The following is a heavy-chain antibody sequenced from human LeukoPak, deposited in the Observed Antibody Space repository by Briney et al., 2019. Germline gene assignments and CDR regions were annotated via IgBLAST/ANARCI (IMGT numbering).Heavy chain of an antibody. J-gene: IGHJ4*02. CDR3: ARGTHGWSGISYYYDSSGYSYFDY. D-gene: IGHD3-22*01. V-gene: IGHV1-2*02. Sequence: ASVKVSCKASGYTFTGYYMHWVRQAPGQGLEWMGWINPNSGGTNYAQKFQGRVTMTRDTSISTAYMELSRLRSDDTAVYYCARGTHGWSGISYYYDSSGYSYFDYWDQGTLVTVSS. CDR2: INPNSGGT. CDR1: GYTFTGYY.